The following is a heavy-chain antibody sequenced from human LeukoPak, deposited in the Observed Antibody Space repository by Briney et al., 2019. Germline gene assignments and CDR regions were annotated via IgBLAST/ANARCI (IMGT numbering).Heavy chain of an antibody. Sequence: GGSLRLSCAASGFAFSSYWMSWVRQAPGKGLEWVANIKQDGSEKYYVDSVKGRFTISRDNAKNSLYLQMNSLRAEDTAVYYCASIPTVTFPSYFDYWGQGTLVTVSS. V-gene: IGHV3-7*01. CDR2: IKQDGSEK. J-gene: IGHJ4*02. CDR3: ASIPTVTFPSYFDY. CDR1: GFAFSSYW. D-gene: IGHD4-17*01.